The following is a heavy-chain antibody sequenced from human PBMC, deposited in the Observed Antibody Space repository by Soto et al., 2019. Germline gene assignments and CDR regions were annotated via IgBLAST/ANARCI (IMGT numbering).Heavy chain of an antibody. D-gene: IGHD6-13*01. J-gene: IGHJ1*01. CDR2: INPGSGDT. Sequence: ASVRASGQASGYIFTAYSIHRVRQAPGQGFEWMGIINPGSGDTIYAQKFQGRVSLTRDTSTTTGYMVLNSLTSEATSVYFCARVKRSGDSILFYEIAGFLQHWAQG. CDR1: GYIFTAYS. CDR3: ARVKRSGDSILFYEIAGFLQH. V-gene: IGHV1-46*01.